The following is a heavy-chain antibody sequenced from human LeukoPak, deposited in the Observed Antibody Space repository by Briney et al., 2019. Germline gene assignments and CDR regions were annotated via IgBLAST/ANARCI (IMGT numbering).Heavy chain of an antibody. CDR3: ARDGSRRGVWEPLDY. V-gene: IGHV4-39*07. CDR1: GGSISSSSYY. J-gene: IGHJ4*02. Sequence: SETLSLTCTVSGGSISSSSYYWGWIRQPPGKGLEWIGSIYYSGSTYYNPSLKSRVTMSVDTSKNQFSLKLSSVTVADTAVYYCARDGSRRGVWEPLDYWGQGTLVTVSS. CDR2: IYYSGST. D-gene: IGHD1-26*01.